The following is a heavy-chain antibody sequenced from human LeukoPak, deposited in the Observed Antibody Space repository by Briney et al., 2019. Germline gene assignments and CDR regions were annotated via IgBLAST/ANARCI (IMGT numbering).Heavy chain of an antibody. CDR1: GFTFSGYW. CDR3: SLEGSSWYRYFQH. D-gene: IGHD6-13*01. Sequence: GGSLRLSCAASGFTFSGYWMSWVRQAPGKGLEWVANIKQDGSEKYYVDSVKGRFTISRDNAKNSLYLQMNSLRAEDTAVYYSSLEGSSWYRYFQHWGQGTLVTVSS. CDR2: IKQDGSEK. J-gene: IGHJ1*01. V-gene: IGHV3-7*05.